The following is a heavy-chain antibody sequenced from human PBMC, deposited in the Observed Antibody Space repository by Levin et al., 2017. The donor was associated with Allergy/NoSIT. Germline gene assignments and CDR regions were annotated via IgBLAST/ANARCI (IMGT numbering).Heavy chain of an antibody. V-gene: IGHV3-9*01. CDR1: GFTFDDYA. J-gene: IGHJ4*02. CDR3: AKDWDGDYLYYFDY. D-gene: IGHD4-17*01. Sequence: PGGSLRLSCAASGFTFDDYAMHWVRQAPGKGLEWVSGISWNSGSIGYADSVKGRFTISRDNAKNSLYLQMNSLRAEDTALYYCAKDWDGDYLYYFDYWGQGTLVTVSS. CDR2: ISWNSGSI.